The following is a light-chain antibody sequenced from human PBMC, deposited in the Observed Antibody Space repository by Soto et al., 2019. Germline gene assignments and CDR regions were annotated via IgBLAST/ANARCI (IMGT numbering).Light chain of an antibody. V-gene: IGKV1-39*01. CDR3: QQGYFTGT. CDR2: VGS. J-gene: IGKJ2*01. CDR1: QNINSY. Sequence: DIQMTQSPSSLSASVGDRVTITCRASQNINSYLNWYQQKPGKAPKLLIYVGSNLQGGVPSRFSGSGSGTYFTLTISSLQPEDFATYYCQQGYFTGTFGQGTKLEIK.